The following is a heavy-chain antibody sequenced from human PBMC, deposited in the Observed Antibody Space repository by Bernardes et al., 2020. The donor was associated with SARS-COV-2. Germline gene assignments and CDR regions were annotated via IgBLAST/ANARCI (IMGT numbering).Heavy chain of an antibody. CDR2: IYYSGST. Sequence: SETLSLTCTVSGGSISSYYWSWIRQPPGKGLEWIGYIYYSGSTNYNPSLKSRVTISVDTSKNQFSLKLSSVTAADTAVYYCARDQQGYYGSGSYYDRYYYYYGMDVWGQGTTVTVSS. J-gene: IGHJ6*02. CDR1: GGSISSYY. CDR3: ARDQQGYYGSGSYYDRYYYYYGMDV. D-gene: IGHD3-10*01. V-gene: IGHV4-59*01.